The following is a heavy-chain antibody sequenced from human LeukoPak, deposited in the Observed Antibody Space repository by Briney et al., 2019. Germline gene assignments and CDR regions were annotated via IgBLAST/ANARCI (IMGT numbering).Heavy chain of an antibody. CDR3: ARVGSSPLHAFDI. Sequence: SETLSLTSPVSAGSITSGYYYWSWIRQPPGKGLEWTGYIYYSGSTYYNPSLKSPVTISVGASKNEFSLKLSSVAAAETGVYYCARVGSSPLHAFDIWGQGTMVTVS. D-gene: IGHD2-2*01. CDR1: AGSITSGYYY. J-gene: IGHJ3*02. CDR2: IYYSGST. V-gene: IGHV4-30-4*02.